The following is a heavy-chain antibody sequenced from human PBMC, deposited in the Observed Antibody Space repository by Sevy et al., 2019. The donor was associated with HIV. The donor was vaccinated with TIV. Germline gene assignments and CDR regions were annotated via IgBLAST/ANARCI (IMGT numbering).Heavy chain of an antibody. CDR2: VYYTGST. Sequence: SETLSLTCTVSGGSIGHYYWSWIRQPPGKGLEWIAYVYYTGSTNYNPSLKGRVTIALDTPKNQSSLNLSSLTAADTAVYYCVRQGGLVDYGMDVWGQGTTVTVSS. CDR1: GGSIGHYY. J-gene: IGHJ6*02. V-gene: IGHV4-59*01. D-gene: IGHD1-26*01. CDR3: VRQGGLVDYGMDV.